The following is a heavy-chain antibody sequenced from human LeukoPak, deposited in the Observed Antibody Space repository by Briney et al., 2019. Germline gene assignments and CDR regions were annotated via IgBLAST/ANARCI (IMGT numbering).Heavy chain of an antibody. CDR2: ISYDGSNK. D-gene: IGHD6-13*01. CDR1: GFTFSGYG. Sequence: GGSLRLSCAASGFTFSGYGMHWVRQAPGKGLEWVAVISYDGSNKYYADSVKGRFTISRDNSKNTLYLQMNSLRAEDTAVYYCAKDHIAYSSSWYYFDYWGQGTLVTVSS. J-gene: IGHJ4*02. CDR3: AKDHIAYSSSWYYFDY. V-gene: IGHV3-30*18.